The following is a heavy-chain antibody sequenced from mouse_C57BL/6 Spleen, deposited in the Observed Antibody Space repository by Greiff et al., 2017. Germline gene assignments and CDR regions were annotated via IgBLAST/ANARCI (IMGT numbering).Heavy chain of an antibody. CDR3: ARDLDYSNYDYAMDY. Sequence: EVKLMESGGGLVKPGGSLKLSCAASGFTFSSYAMSWVRQTPEKRLEWVATISDGGSYTYYPDKVKGRFTISRDNAKNNLYLQMSHLKSEDTAMYYCARDLDYSNYDYAMDYWGQGTSVTVS. CDR2: ISDGGSYT. CDR1: GFTFSSYA. J-gene: IGHJ4*01. D-gene: IGHD2-5*01. V-gene: IGHV5-4*01.